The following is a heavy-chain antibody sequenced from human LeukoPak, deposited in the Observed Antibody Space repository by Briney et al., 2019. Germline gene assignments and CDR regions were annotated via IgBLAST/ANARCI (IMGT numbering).Heavy chain of an antibody. CDR1: GYTFTSYD. D-gene: IGHD6-6*01. CDR3: VRGRGRLAARHQPHFDY. Sequence: ASVKVSCKASGYTFTSYDINWVRQATGQGLEWMGWMNPNSGNTGYAQKFQGRVTMTRNTSISTAYMELSSLRSEDTAVYYCVRGRGRLAARHQPHFDYWGQGTLVTVSS. CDR2: MNPNSGNT. V-gene: IGHV1-8*01. J-gene: IGHJ4*02.